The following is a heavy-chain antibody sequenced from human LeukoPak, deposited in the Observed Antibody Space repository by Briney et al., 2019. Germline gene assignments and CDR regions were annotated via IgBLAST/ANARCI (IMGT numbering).Heavy chain of an antibody. CDR1: GGSISSYY. D-gene: IGHD1-26*01. Sequence: SGTLSLTCTVSGGSISSYYWSWIRQPPGMGREWSGYIYYSGSTNYNPSLKNRITISVDTSKDQFSLRLTSVTAADAAMYYCARSFLGDWYFDLWGRGTLLTVSS. CDR3: ARSFLGDWYFDL. V-gene: IGHV4-59*01. CDR2: IYYSGST. J-gene: IGHJ2*01.